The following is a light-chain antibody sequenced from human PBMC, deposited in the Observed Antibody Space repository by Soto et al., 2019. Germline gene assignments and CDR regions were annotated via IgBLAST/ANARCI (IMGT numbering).Light chain of an antibody. Sequence: QSVLTQPPSASGSPGQSVTISCTGTSSDAGAYNYVSWYQQHPGKAPKLIIYEVTKRPSGVPDRFSGSKSGNTASLTVSGLQAEDEADYYCSSYAGSDNFRVFGTGTKVTVL. CDR3: SSYAGSDNFRV. V-gene: IGLV2-8*01. CDR1: SSDAGAYNY. CDR2: EVT. J-gene: IGLJ1*01.